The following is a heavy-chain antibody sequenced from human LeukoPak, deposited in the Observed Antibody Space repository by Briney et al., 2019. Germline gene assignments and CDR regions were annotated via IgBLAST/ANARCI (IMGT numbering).Heavy chain of an antibody. CDR3: ARGYLL. D-gene: IGHD1-1*01. CDR1: GGSISGGSYY. J-gene: IGHJ4*02. V-gene: IGHV4-61*02. CDR2: IYTSGST. Sequence: SQTLSLTCTVSGGSISGGSYYWSWIRQPAGKGLEWIGRIYTSGSTNYNPSLKSRVTISVDTSKNQFSLKLSSVTAADTAVYYCARGYLLWGQGTLVTVSS.